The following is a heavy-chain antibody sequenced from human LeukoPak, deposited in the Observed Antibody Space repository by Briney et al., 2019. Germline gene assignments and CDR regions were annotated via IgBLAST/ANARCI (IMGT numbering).Heavy chain of an antibody. CDR3: ASGGTAVVMALTYYFDT. CDR1: GYSISSGYY. D-gene: IGHD3-22*01. V-gene: IGHV4-38-2*01. Sequence: SETLSHTCAVSGYSISSGYYWGWIRQPPGKGLEWIGSNTGSTYYNPSLQSRVTISLDSPKNQFSLKLTSVTAADTAVYYCASGGTAVVMALTYYFDTWGQGTPVTVSS. J-gene: IGHJ4*02. CDR2: NTGST.